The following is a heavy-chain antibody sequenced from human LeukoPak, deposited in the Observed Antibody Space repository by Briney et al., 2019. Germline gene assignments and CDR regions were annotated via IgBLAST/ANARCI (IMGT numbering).Heavy chain of an antibody. CDR1: AYSFTSYD. J-gene: IGHJ4*02. Sequence: ATVKLSCKAAAYSFTSYDINWLRQAPGQGLDWKGWMNPNRGNTGYAQKFEGRVTMTRNTSITTAYLELSSLRSEDTAVYYCARNLFGSGSYYQASFDYWGQGTRVTVSS. CDR3: ARNLFGSGSYYQASFDY. D-gene: IGHD3-10*01. V-gene: IGHV1-8*01. CDR2: MNPNRGNT.